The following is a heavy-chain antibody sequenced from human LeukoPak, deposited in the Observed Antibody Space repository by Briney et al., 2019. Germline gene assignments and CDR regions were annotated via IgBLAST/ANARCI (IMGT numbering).Heavy chain of an antibody. CDR1: GGSISSYY. CDR2: IYYSGST. Sequence: SETLSLTCTVSGGSISSYYWSWIRQPPGKGLEWIGYIYYSGSTNYNPSLKSRVTISVDTSKNQFSLKLSSVTAADTAVYYCAGLAYYYYYMDVWGKGTTVTISS. V-gene: IGHV4-59*01. D-gene: IGHD3/OR15-3a*01. CDR3: AGLAYYYYYMDV. J-gene: IGHJ6*03.